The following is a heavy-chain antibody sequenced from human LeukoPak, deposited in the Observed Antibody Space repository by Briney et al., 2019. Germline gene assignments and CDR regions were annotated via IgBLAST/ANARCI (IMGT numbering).Heavy chain of an antibody. V-gene: IGHV4-39*07. J-gene: IGHJ4*02. CDR1: GGSISSSSYY. CDR2: INHSGST. CDR3: ARGHYPSYYYDSSGYYLDY. Sequence: PSETLSLTCTVSGGSISSSSYYWGWIRQPPGKGLEWIGEINHSGSTNYNPSLKSRVTKSVDTSKNQFSLKLSSVTAADTAVYYCARGHYPSYYYDSSGYYLDYWGQGTLVTVSS. D-gene: IGHD3-22*01.